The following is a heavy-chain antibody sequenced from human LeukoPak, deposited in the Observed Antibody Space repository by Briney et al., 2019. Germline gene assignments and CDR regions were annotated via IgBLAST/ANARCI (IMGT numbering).Heavy chain of an antibody. CDR1: GFPVSSNY. V-gene: IGHV3-66*01. J-gene: IGHJ4*02. CDR3: ASEIGGYDWIFDY. D-gene: IGHD5-12*01. Sequence: GGSLRLSCAASGFPVSSNYMSWVRQAPGKGLEWVSVIYGGGSTYYADSVKGRLTISRDKSKNTLYLQMNSLRAEDTAVYYCASEIGGYDWIFDYWGQGTLVTVSS. CDR2: IYGGGST.